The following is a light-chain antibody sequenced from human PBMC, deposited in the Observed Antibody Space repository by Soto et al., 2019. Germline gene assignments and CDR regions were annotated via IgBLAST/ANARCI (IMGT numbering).Light chain of an antibody. CDR3: TVWDDSLRGRL. Sequence: QSVLTQPPSASGTPGQRVTISCSGSSSNIESNFVYWYQQFPGTAPRLLIYRNNQRPSAVPARFSGSKSGTSASLAISALRSEDEADYYCTVWDDSLRGRLFGGGTKLTVL. CDR1: SSNIESNF. V-gene: IGLV1-47*01. J-gene: IGLJ2*01. CDR2: RNN.